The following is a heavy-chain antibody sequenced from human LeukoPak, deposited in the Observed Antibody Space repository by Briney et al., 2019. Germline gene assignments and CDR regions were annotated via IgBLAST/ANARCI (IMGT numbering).Heavy chain of an antibody. Sequence: VKESCKASGYTFTTYYIHWVRQPPGQGLEWMGIINPSGGSTRYAQKFQGRVTVTRDTSTSTVYMELSSLRSEDTAVYYCARDEGGAVAIDWGRGTLDPVSS. J-gene: IGHJ4*02. D-gene: IGHD6-19*01. CDR1: GYTFTTYY. CDR3: ARDEGGAVAID. V-gene: IGHV1-46*01. CDR2: INPSGGST.